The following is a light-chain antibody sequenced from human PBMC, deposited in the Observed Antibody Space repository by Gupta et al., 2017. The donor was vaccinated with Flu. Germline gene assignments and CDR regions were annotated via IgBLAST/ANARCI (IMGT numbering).Light chain of an antibody. V-gene: IGKV1-27*01. Sequence: LSAFVGDRVTITCRVSQDISKYLAWYQQKPGKVPKLLIYEASILQSGVPSRFSGSRSGTDFTLTISTLQPEDVAIYYCQRYYSAPRTFGQGTKVEIK. CDR3: QRYYSAPRT. CDR2: EAS. J-gene: IGKJ1*01. CDR1: QDISKY.